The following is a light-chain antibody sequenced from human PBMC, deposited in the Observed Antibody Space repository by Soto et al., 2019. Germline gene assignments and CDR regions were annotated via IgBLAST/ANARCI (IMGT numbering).Light chain of an antibody. J-gene: IGKJ1*01. CDR3: QQSYNTLWT. CDR2: AAS. CDR1: QSISSY. V-gene: IGKV1-39*01. Sequence: DIQMTQSPSSLSASVGDRVTITCRASQSISSYLNWYQQKPGKAPKLLIYAASSLQSGVPSRFSGSGSGTDFTLTISSLQTEDFATYYCQQSYNTLWTFGQGTKVDIK.